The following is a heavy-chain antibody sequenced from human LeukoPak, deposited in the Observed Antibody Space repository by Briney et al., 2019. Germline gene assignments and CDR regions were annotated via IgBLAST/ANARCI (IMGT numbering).Heavy chain of an antibody. CDR1: GGSISSYY. Sequence: SETLSLTCTVSGGSISSYYWSWIRQPAGKGLEWIGRIYTSGSTNYNPSLKSRATMSVDTSKNQFSLKLSSVTAADTAVYYCARDLWDLGFGERTNWYFDLWGRGTLVTVSS. CDR2: IYTSGST. D-gene: IGHD3-10*01. J-gene: IGHJ2*01. V-gene: IGHV4-4*07. CDR3: ARDLWDLGFGERTNWYFDL.